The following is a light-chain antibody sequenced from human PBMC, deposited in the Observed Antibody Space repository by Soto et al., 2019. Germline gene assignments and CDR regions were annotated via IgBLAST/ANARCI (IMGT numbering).Light chain of an antibody. V-gene: IGLV2-14*01. CDR3: SSYTSSSTFYV. J-gene: IGLJ1*01. Sequence: QSVVNQPASVSGSPGQSITISCTGTSSDVGGYNYVSWYQQHPGKAPKLMIYDVSNRPSGVSNRFSGSKSGNTASLTISGLQAEDEADYYCSSYTSSSTFYVFGTGTKVTVL. CDR1: SSDVGGYNY. CDR2: DVS.